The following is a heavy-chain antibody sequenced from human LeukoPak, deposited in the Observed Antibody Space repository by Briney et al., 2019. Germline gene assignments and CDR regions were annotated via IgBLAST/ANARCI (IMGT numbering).Heavy chain of an antibody. J-gene: IGHJ1*01. CDR1: GFTFSNYG. Sequence: PGRSLRLSCAASGFTFSNYGMHWVRQAPGKGLEWVALISYDGSNKYYADSVKGRFTISRDNSKNTLYLQMNSLRAEGTAIYYCAKMAAEEHWGQGTLVTVSS. CDR3: AKMAAEEH. V-gene: IGHV3-30*18. D-gene: IGHD6-25*01. CDR2: ISYDGSNK.